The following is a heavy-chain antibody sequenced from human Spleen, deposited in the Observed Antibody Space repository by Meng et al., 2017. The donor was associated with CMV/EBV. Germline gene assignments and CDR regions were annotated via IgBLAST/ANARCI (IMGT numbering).Heavy chain of an antibody. V-gene: IGHV1-2*02. CDR3: AREFHYDTRPDALYFDY. J-gene: IGHJ4*02. CDR1: GYTFIGYY. D-gene: IGHD3-22*01. Sequence: ASVKVSCKTSGYTFIGYYIHWVRQAPGQGLEWMGWINPNSGDTTYAQNFRGRVTVTRDTSITTANMELYGLRSDDTAVYYCAREFHYDTRPDALYFDYWGQGTLVTVSS. CDR2: INPNSGDT.